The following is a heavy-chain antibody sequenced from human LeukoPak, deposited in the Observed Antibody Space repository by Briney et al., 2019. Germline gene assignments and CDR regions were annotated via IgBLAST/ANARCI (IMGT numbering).Heavy chain of an antibody. CDR1: GYTFTSYG. J-gene: IGHJ4*02. Sequence: ASVKVSCKASGYTFTSYGVSWVRQAPGQGLEWMGWISAYNGNTNYAQNLQGRVTMATDTSTRTSYMELRSLRSDDTAVYYCARDVLSSGYYYVDLDYWGQGTLVTVSS. CDR3: ARDVLSSGYYYVDLDY. V-gene: IGHV1-18*01. D-gene: IGHD3-22*01. CDR2: ISAYNGNT.